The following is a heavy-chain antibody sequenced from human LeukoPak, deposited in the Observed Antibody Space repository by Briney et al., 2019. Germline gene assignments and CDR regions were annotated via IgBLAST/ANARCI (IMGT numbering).Heavy chain of an antibody. CDR1: GITFRSYA. CDR3: ANLVYSNTY. V-gene: IGHV3-23*01. J-gene: IGHJ4*02. D-gene: IGHD5-12*01. CDR2: IGGAGGGT. Sequence: GGSLRLSCVASGITFRSYAMSWVRQAPGKGLEWVSSIGGAGGGTFYADSVEGRFTISRDNSKNTLYLQMSSLRGEDTAIYYCANLVYSNTYWGQGTLVTVSS.